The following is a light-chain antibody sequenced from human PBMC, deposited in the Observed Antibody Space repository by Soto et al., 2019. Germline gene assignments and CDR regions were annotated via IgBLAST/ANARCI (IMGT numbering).Light chain of an antibody. Sequence: QSALTQPASVSGSPGQSITISCTGTTSDVGGYNYVSWYQQHPGKAPKLMIYEVSNRPSGVSNRFSGSKSGNTASLTISGLQAQDEADYYCSSYTRSSPYVFGPGTKVTVL. CDR3: SSYTRSSPYV. V-gene: IGLV2-14*01. CDR1: TSDVGGYNY. CDR2: EVS. J-gene: IGLJ1*01.